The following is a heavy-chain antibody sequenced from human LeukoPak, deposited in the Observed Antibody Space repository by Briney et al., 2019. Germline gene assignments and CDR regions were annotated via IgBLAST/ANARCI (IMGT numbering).Heavy chain of an antibody. CDR3: VLMPGY. CDR2: FYNSGST. V-gene: IGHV4-39*01. J-gene: IGHJ4*02. Sequence: PSETLSLTCTVSGGSISSGTYYWGWIRQPPGKGLEWIWSFYNSGSTYYNPSLKSRVTISVDTSKKQFSLRLTSVTAADTAVYYCVLMPGYWGQGILVAVSS. CDR1: GGSISSGTYY. D-gene: IGHD2-2*01.